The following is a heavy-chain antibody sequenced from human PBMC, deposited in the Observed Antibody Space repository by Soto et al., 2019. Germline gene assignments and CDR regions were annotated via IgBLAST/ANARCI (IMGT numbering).Heavy chain of an antibody. D-gene: IGHD3-10*01. J-gene: IGHJ4*02. Sequence: VQLVQSGAEVKKPGSSVKVSCEASGNTLSTYAISWVRQAPGQGLEWMGGIIPIFDSVDYAQKFQGRVTITADKSTSTAYMELSSLTSEDTAVYYCARDPFGANYYGSGSYFDYWGQGTLVTVSS. V-gene: IGHV1-69*06. CDR1: GNTLSTYA. CDR3: ARDPFGANYYGSGSYFDY. CDR2: IIPIFDSV.